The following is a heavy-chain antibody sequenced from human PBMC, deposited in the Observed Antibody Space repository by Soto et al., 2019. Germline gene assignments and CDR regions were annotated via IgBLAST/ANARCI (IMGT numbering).Heavy chain of an antibody. J-gene: IGHJ4*02. Sequence: ASVNVSCKSSGYTFTSYCMSWVRQAPGQGLEWMGWISAYNGNTNYAQKLQGRVTMTTDTSTSTAYMELRSLRSDDTAVYYCARDFPLLVGATTNFDYWGQGTLVTVSS. D-gene: IGHD1-26*01. CDR1: GYTFTSYC. V-gene: IGHV1-18*04. CDR3: ARDFPLLVGATTNFDY. CDR2: ISAYNGNT.